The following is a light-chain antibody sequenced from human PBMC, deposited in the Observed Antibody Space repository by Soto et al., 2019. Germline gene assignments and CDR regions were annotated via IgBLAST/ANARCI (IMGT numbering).Light chain of an antibody. J-gene: IGLJ2*01. CDR3: SSYTV. CDR2: EVS. V-gene: IGLV2-14*01. CDR1: SSDVGGYNS. Sequence: QSALTQPASVSGSPGQSITISCTGTSSDVGGYNSVYWYQPHPGKAPNLMIYEVSNRPSGVSTRFSGSKSGNTASLTISGLHADDEADYYCSSYTVFGGGTKLTVL.